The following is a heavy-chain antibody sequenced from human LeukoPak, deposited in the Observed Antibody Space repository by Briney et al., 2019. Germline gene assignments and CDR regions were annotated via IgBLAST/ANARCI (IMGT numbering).Heavy chain of an antibody. J-gene: IGHJ4*02. CDR3: ARAMRITIFGVVIPPDY. CDR1: GGSISGYY. CDR2: IYYSGST. Sequence: PSETLSLTCTVSGGSISGYYWTWIRQPPGKGLEWIGYIYYSGSTNYNPSLKSRVTMSVDTSKNQFSLKLSSVTAADTAVYYCARAMRITIFGVVIPPDYWGQGTLVTVSS. V-gene: IGHV4-59*08. D-gene: IGHD3-3*01.